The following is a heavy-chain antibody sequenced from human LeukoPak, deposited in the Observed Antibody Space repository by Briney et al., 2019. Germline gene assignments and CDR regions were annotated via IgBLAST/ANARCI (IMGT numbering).Heavy chain of an antibody. CDR3: ARDKGGITMIVAP. CDR2: VCHSGST. D-gene: IGHD3-22*01. CDR1: NYSISISYC. Sequence: SETLSLTCTVSNYSISISYCWGWIRQPPGKGLEWIGTVCHSGSTYYIPSLKSRVTISVDTSKNQFSLNLTSVTAADTAVYYCARDKGGITMIVAPWGQGTLVTVSS. J-gene: IGHJ5*02. V-gene: IGHV4-38-2*02.